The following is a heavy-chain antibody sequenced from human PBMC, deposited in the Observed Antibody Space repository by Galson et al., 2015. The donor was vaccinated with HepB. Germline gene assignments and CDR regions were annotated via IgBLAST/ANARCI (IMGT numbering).Heavy chain of an antibody. J-gene: IGHJ4*02. CDR2: ISSSGSTI. Sequence: LRLSCAASGFTFSDYYMSWIRQAPGKGLEWASYISSSGSTIYYADSVKGRFTISRDNAKNSLYLQMNSLRAEDTAVYYCARDLTDYYDSSGYGYWGQGTLVTVSS. CDR3: ARDLTDYYDSSGYGY. D-gene: IGHD3-22*01. V-gene: IGHV3-11*01. CDR1: GFTFSDYY.